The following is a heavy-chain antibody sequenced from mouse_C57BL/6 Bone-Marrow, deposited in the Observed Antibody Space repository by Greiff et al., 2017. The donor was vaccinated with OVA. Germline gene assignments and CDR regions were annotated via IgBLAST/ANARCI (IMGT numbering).Heavy chain of an antibody. J-gene: IGHJ4*01. V-gene: IGHV1-19*01. CDR1: GYTFTDYY. Sequence: VQLQQSGPVLVKPGASVKMSCKASGYTFTDYYMNWVKQSPGKSLEWIGVINPYNGGTNYNQKFKGKATLTVDKSSSTAYMELNSLTSEDSAVYYSARAHYDGYYVGAMDDWGQGTAVTVSS. CDR2: INPYNGGT. D-gene: IGHD2-3*01. CDR3: ARAHYDGYYVGAMDD.